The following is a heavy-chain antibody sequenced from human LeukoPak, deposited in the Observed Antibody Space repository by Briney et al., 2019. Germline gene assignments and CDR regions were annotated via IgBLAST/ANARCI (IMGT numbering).Heavy chain of an antibody. CDR1: GYTLIELF. CDR3: ATDQYYYGSGSYFGY. CDR2: FDPEDGET. D-gene: IGHD3-10*01. J-gene: IGHJ4*02. V-gene: IGHV1-24*01. Sequence: ASVKVSCKVSGYTLIELFMHWVRQAPGKGLEWMGGFDPEDGETIYAQKFQGRVTMTEDTSTDTAYMELSSLRSEDTAVYYCATDQYYYGSGSYFGYWGQGTLVTVSS.